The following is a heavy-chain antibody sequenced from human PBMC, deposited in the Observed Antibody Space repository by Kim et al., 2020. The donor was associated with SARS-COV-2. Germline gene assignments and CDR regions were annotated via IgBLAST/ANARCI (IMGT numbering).Heavy chain of an antibody. CDR3: ARASYDSRVVSGAFDI. J-gene: IGHJ3*02. CDR1: GYTFTGYY. D-gene: IGHD3-22*01. Sequence: ASVKVSCKASGYTFTGYYMHWVRQAPGQGLEWMGWINPNSGGTNYAQKFQGWVTMTRDTSISTAYMELSRLRSDDTAVYYCARASYDSRVVSGAFDIWGQGTMVTVSS. V-gene: IGHV1-2*04. CDR2: INPNSGGT.